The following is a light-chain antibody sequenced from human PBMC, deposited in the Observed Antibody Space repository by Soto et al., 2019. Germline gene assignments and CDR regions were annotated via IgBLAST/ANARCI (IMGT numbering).Light chain of an antibody. J-gene: IGLJ1*01. CDR1: SSNIGAGYP. V-gene: IGLV1-40*01. Sequence: QLVLTQPPSVSGAPGQRVTIYCTGSSSNIGAGYPVHWYQQLPGTAPKLLIFGNTNRPSGVPDRFSGSRSGLAITGLQAEDEADYYCQSYDSSLSGYVFGAGTKLTVL. CDR2: GNT. CDR3: QSYDSSLSGYV.